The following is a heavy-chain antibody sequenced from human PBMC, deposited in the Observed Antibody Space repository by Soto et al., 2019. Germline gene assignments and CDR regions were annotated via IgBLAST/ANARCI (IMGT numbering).Heavy chain of an antibody. V-gene: IGHV3-30-3*01. CDR3: ARDRQKGDYGDYYFDY. D-gene: IGHD4-17*01. Sequence: QVQLVESGGGVVQPGRSLRLSCAASGFTFSSYAMHWVRQAPGKGLEWVAVISYDGSNKYYADSVKGRFTISRDNSKNTLYLQMNSLRAEDTAVYYCARDRQKGDYGDYYFDYWGQGTLVTVLL. J-gene: IGHJ4*02. CDR2: ISYDGSNK. CDR1: GFTFSSYA.